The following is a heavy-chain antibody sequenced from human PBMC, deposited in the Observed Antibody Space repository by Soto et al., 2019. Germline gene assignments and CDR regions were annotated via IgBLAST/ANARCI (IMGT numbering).Heavy chain of an antibody. CDR2: ISNDGSS. Sequence: EVQLVESGGGLVQPGGSLRLSCVASGFTFSSYWMHWVRQAPGKGLVWVSSISNDGSSIYADPVKGRFTISRDNAKNTLYLQMNSLRAEDTAVYYCSRLPNKSPQNWGQGTLVIGS. CDR1: GFTFSSYW. V-gene: IGHV3-74*01. CDR3: SRLPNKSPQN. J-gene: IGHJ1*01.